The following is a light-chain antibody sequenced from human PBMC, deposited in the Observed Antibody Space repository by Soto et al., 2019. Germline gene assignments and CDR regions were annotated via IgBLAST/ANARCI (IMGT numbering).Light chain of an antibody. Sequence: EVVMTQSPATLSVSPGERATLSCRASQSVSSNLAWYQQKPGQAPRLLIYDASTRATGIPARFSGSGSGTEFTLTISSRQAEDSAVYHRQQYNNFWTFGQGTKVEIK. V-gene: IGKV3-15*01. CDR3: QQYNNFWT. J-gene: IGKJ1*01. CDR2: DAS. CDR1: QSVSSN.